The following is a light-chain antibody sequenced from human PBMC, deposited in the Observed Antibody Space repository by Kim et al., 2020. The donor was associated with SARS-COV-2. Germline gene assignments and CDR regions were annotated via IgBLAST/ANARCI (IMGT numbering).Light chain of an antibody. Sequence: GQSVTISCTGTSSDIGAYDSVCWYQQHPGKGPRLIIFEVNKRPSGVVARFSASKSGYTASLTISGLQAEDEADYYCSSDGGSNNLVFGGGTTLTVL. J-gene: IGLJ3*02. CDR3: SSDGGSNNLV. CDR2: EVN. CDR1: SSDIGAYDS. V-gene: IGLV2-8*01.